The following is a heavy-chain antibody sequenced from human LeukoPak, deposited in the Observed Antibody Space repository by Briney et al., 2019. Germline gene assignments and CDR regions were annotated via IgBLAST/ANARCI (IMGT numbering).Heavy chain of an antibody. D-gene: IGHD3-22*01. CDR1: GYTFTSYG. Sequence: ASVKVSCKASGYTFTSYGISWVRQAPGQGLEWMGWISAYNGNTNYAQKLQGRVTMTTDTSTSTAYMELRSLRSEYTAVYYCARGDYDSSCYPFPFDYWGQGNPVTLFS. J-gene: IGHJ4*02. V-gene: IGHV1-18*01. CDR3: ARGDYDSSCYPFPFDY. CDR2: ISAYNGNT.